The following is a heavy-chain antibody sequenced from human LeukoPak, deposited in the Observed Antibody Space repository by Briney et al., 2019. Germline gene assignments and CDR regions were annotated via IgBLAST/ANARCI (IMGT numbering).Heavy chain of an antibody. V-gene: IGHV4-59*01. J-gene: IGHJ3*02. D-gene: IGHD3-22*01. CDR1: GGSISSYY. Sequence: SETLSLTCTVSGGSISSYYWSWIRQPPGKGLEWIGYIYYSGSTNYNPSLKSRVTISVDTSKNQFSLKLSSVTAADTAVYYCARELYDSSGYDAFDNWGQGTMVTVSS. CDR2: IYYSGST. CDR3: ARELYDSSGYDAFDN.